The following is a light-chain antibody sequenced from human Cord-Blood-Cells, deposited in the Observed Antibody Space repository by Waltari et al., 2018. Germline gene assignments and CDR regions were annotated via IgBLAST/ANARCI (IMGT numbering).Light chain of an antibody. Sequence: QSALTQPASVSGSPGQSITISCTGTSSDVGVYNYVSWYQQHPGKAPKLMIYEVSNRPSGFSNRFSGSKSGNTASLTISGLQAEDEADYYCSSYTSSSTLYVFGTGTKVTVL. CDR3: SSYTSSSTLYV. J-gene: IGLJ1*01. V-gene: IGLV2-14*01. CDR1: SSDVGVYNY. CDR2: EVS.